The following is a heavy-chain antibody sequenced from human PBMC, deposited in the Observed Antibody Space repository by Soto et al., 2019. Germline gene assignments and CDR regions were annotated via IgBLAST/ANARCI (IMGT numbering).Heavy chain of an antibody. CDR3: ARGRPTGYSYYGMDV. J-gene: IGHJ6*02. CDR2: ISSSSTFI. CDR1: GFTFNSYS. Sequence: GGSLRLSCAASGFTFNSYSMNWVRQAPGKVLEWVSSISSSSTFIYDADSVKGRFSISRDNAKNSLFLQMNSLRAEDAAVYFCARGRPTGYSYYGMDVWGQGTTVTVSS. V-gene: IGHV3-21*01. D-gene: IGHD1-1*01.